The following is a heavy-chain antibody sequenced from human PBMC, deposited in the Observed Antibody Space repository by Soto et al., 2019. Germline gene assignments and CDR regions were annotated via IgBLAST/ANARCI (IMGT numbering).Heavy chain of an antibody. V-gene: IGHV1-18*01. CDR1: GYRFTSYG. Sequence: GASVKVSCKASGYRFTSYGISWVRQAPGQGLEWMGWISAYNGNTNYAQKLQGRVTMTTDTSTSTAYMELRSLRSDDTAVYYCASSSSLCCDGMDVWGQGTTVTVSS. CDR2: ISAYNGNT. J-gene: IGHJ6*02. D-gene: IGHD6-6*01. CDR3: ASSSSLCCDGMDV.